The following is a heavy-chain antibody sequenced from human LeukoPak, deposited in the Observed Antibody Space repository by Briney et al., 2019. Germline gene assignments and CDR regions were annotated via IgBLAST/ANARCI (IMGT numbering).Heavy chain of an antibody. D-gene: IGHD5-18*01. Sequence: GASVKVSCKVSGYTLTELSMHWVRQAPGKGLEWMGGFDPEDGETIYAQKFQGRVTMTEDTSTDTAYMELSRLRSDDTAVYYCARVDTAMVAGGGDYWGQGTLVTVSS. V-gene: IGHV1-24*01. CDR2: FDPEDGET. CDR1: GYTLTELS. CDR3: ARVDTAMVAGGGDY. J-gene: IGHJ4*02.